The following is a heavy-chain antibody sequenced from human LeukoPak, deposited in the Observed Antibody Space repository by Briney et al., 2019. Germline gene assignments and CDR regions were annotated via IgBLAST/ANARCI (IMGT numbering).Heavy chain of an antibody. CDR1: GFTVSSNY. J-gene: IGHJ4*02. D-gene: IGHD3-10*01. V-gene: IGHV3-66*01. CDR3: ARDNVSSGSYLGYFDY. CDR2: ISGSGVNT. Sequence: QAGGSLRLSCAASGFTVSSNYMSWVRQAPGKGLEWVSAISGSGVNTYYADSVKGRFTISRDNSKNTLYLQMNSLRAEDTAVYYCARDNVSSGSYLGYFDYWGQGTLVSVSS.